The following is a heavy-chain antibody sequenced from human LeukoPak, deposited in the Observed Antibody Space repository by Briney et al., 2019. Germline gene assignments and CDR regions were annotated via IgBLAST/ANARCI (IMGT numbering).Heavy chain of an antibody. Sequence: SVKVSCKASGGTFSSYAISWVRQATGQRLEWMGRIIPILGIANYAQKFQGRVTITADKSTSTAYMELSSLRSEDTAVYYCASALYYYGSGSYQPNYYYYYGMDVWGQGTTVTVSS. CDR2: IIPILGIA. CDR3: ASALYYYGSGSYQPNYYYYYGMDV. CDR1: GGTFSSYA. V-gene: IGHV1-69*04. J-gene: IGHJ6*02. D-gene: IGHD3-10*01.